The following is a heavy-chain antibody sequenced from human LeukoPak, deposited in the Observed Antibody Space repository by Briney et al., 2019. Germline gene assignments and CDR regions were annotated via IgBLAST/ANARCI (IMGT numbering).Heavy chain of an antibody. D-gene: IGHD1-26*01. V-gene: IGHV1-2*02. J-gene: IGHJ4*02. CDR2: INPNSGGT. Sequence: ASVKVSCKASGHTFTDYYMHWVRQAPGQGLEWMGWINPNSGGTNYAQKFQGRVTMTRDTSISTAYMELSRLRSDDTAVYYCARDGPIVGATHLVDYWGQGTLVTVSS. CDR3: ARDGPIVGATHLVDY. CDR1: GHTFTDYY.